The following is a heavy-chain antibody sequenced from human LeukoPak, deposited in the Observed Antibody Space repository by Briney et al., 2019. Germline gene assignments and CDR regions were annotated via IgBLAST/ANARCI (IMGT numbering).Heavy chain of an antibody. V-gene: IGHV4-59*01. D-gene: IGHD4-23*01. Sequence: SETLSLTCTVSGGSISSYYWSWIRQPPGKGLEWIGYIYYSGSTNYNPSLKGRVTISVDTSKNQFSLKLGSVTAADTAVYYCARVQAYGGKGYFDYWGQGTLVTVSS. CDR3: ARVQAYGGKGYFDY. CDR1: GGSISSYY. J-gene: IGHJ4*02. CDR2: IYYSGST.